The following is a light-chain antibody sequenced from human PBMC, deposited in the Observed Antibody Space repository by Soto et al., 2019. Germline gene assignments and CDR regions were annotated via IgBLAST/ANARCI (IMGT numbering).Light chain of an antibody. CDR2: EVT. CDR3: CSSAGDYTFV. Sequence: QSVLTQPPSASGSPGQSVTISCTGTSSDVGGYKYVSWYQHHPGKAPKVVIYEVTKRPSGVPDRFSGSQSGNTASLTVSGLQAEDEADYYCCSSAGDYTFVFGTGTKLTVL. J-gene: IGLJ1*01. V-gene: IGLV2-8*01. CDR1: SSDVGGYKY.